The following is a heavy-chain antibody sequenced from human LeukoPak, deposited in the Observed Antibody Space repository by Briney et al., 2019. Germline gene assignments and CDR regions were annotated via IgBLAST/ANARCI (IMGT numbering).Heavy chain of an antibody. D-gene: IGHD3-3*01. CDR3: ARDVGPLWSGYYHWFDP. CDR1: GGSISSGSYY. V-gene: IGHV4-61*02. J-gene: IGHJ5*02. Sequence: SETLSLTCTVSGGSISSGSYYWSWIRQPAGKGLEWIGRIYTSGSTNYNPSLKSRVTISVDTSKNQFSLKLSSVTAADTAVYYCARDVGPLWSGYYHWFDPWGQGTLVTVSS. CDR2: IYTSGST.